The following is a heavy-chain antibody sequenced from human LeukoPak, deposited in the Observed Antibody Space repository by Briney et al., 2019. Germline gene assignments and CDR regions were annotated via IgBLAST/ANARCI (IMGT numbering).Heavy chain of an antibody. J-gene: IGHJ6*03. V-gene: IGHV3-30*03. CDR3: ARLPVYSYDSSGYYNYYYMDV. CDR1: GFTFSSYG. D-gene: IGHD3-22*01. Sequence: GGSLRLSCAASGFTFSSYGMHWVRQAPGKGLEWVAVISYDGSNKYYADSVKGRFTISRDNAKNSLYLQMNSLRAEDTALYYCARLPVYSYDSSGYYNYYYMDVWGKGTTVTVSS. CDR2: ISYDGSNK.